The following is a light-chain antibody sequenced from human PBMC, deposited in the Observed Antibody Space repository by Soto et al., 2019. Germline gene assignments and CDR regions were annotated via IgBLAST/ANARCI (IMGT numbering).Light chain of an antibody. CDR2: GAS. Sequence: EIVLTQSPGTLSLSPGERATLSCRASQSVSNNYLAWYQQRPGQAPRLLIYGASLRATGIPDRFSGSGSGTDFTLTISRLEPEDLAVYYCQQYDGSVWTFGQGTKVDIK. CDR1: QSVSNNY. J-gene: IGKJ1*01. V-gene: IGKV3-20*01. CDR3: QQYDGSVWT.